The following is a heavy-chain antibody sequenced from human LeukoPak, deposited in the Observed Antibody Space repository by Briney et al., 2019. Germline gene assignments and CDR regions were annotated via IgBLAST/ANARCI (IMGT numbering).Heavy chain of an antibody. D-gene: IGHD5-24*01. CDR1: GGSFSGYY. CDR2: INHSGST. Sequence: PSETLSLTCAVYGGSFSGYYWSGIRQPPGKGLEWNGEINHSGSTNYNPSLKSRVTISVDTSKNQFSLKLSSVTAADTAVYYCARVVVTIYYYYGMDVWGQGTTVTVSS. V-gene: IGHV4-34*01. J-gene: IGHJ6*02. CDR3: ARVVVTIYYYYGMDV.